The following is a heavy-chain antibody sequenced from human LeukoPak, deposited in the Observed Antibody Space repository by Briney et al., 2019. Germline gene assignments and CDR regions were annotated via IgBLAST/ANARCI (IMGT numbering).Heavy chain of an antibody. J-gene: IGHJ4*02. Sequence: GGSLRLSCAASGFTFSSYAMHWVRQAPGKGLEWVAVISYDGSNKYYADSVKGRFTISRDNSKNTLYLQMNSLRAEDTALYYCARDYCSTTTCLDYWGRGTLVTVSS. V-gene: IGHV3-30-3*01. CDR2: ISYDGSNK. D-gene: IGHD2-2*01. CDR1: GFTFSSYA. CDR3: ARDYCSTTTCLDY.